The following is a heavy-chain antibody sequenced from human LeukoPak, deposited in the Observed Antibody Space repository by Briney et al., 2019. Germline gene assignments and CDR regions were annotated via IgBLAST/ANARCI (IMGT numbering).Heavy chain of an antibody. D-gene: IGHD5-12*01. J-gene: IGHJ4*02. CDR3: ATSEDTGYDYHY. Sequence: LSGGSLRLSCAASGFTFSSYAMSWVRQAPGKGLEWVSAISGSGGSTYYADSVKGRFTISRDNSKNTLYLQMNSLRAEDTAVYYCATSEDTGYDYHYWGQGTLVTVSS. CDR1: GFTFSSYA. V-gene: IGHV3-23*01. CDR2: ISGSGGST.